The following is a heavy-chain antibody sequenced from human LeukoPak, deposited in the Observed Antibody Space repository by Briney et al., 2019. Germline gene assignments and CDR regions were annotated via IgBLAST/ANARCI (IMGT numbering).Heavy chain of an antibody. V-gene: IGHV3-66*01. CDR3: ARAESGQWYIDY. CDR1: GFTVSSDY. Sequence: GGSLRLSCAASGFTVSSDYMSWVRQAPGKGLEWVSLIYSGGSTYYADSVKGRFTISRDNSKNTLYLQMNSLRAEDTAVYYCARAESGQWYIDYWGQGTLVTVSS. J-gene: IGHJ4*02. CDR2: IYSGGST. D-gene: IGHD6-19*01.